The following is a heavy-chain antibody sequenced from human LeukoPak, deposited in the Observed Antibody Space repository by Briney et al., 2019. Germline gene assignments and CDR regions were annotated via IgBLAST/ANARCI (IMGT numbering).Heavy chain of an antibody. J-gene: IGHJ4*02. D-gene: IGHD6-13*01. Sequence: GRSLRLSCAASGFTFSSYGMHWVRQAPGKGLEWVAVICYDGSNKYYGDSVKGRFTISRDNSKNTLYLQMNSLRAEDRAVYYCARDRYSSSWYLDYWGQGTLVTVSS. CDR1: GFTFSSYG. V-gene: IGHV3-33*01. CDR2: ICYDGSNK. CDR3: ARDRYSSSWYLDY.